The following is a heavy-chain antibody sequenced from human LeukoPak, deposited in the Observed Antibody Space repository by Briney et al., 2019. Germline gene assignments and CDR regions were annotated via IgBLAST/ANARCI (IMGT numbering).Heavy chain of an antibody. Sequence: ASVKVSCKASGYTFTSYDINWVRQATGQGLEWMGWMNPNSGSTGYAQKFQGRVTMTRNTSISTAYMELSSLRSEDTAVYYCARVPIQLRPNGPNKPPRLYYFDYWGQGTLVTVSS. J-gene: IGHJ4*02. CDR3: ARVPIQLRPNGPNKPPRLYYFDY. CDR2: MNPNSGST. CDR1: GYTFTSYD. V-gene: IGHV1-8*01. D-gene: IGHD5-18*01.